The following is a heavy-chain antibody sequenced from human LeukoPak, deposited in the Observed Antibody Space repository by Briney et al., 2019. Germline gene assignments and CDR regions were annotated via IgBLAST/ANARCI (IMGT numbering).Heavy chain of an antibody. Sequence: GGSLRLSCAASGFTFSNYVMSWVRQAPGKGLEWVSYISTTGSSIYYADSVKGRFTISRDNVKNLLYLQMNSLRAEDTAVYYCARVQRGIAVALDYWGQGTLATVSS. V-gene: IGHV3-48*03. D-gene: IGHD6-19*01. CDR1: GFTFSNYV. CDR2: ISTTGSSI. CDR3: ARVQRGIAVALDY. J-gene: IGHJ4*02.